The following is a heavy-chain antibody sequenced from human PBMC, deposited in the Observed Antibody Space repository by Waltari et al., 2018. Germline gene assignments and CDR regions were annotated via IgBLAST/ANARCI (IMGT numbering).Heavy chain of an antibody. D-gene: IGHD3-10*01. CDR3: ARDVAMGLFGIPDHHGWDV. CDR2: IESGAEV. Sequence: EVQLVESGGGLIQPGGSLRLSCAASGFTVSSNYMNWIRQAPGKGLEWVSGIESGAEVHYGDSGKSRFTISRDKNKNTLDLQMNTLRIEDTAIYYCARDVAMGLFGIPDHHGWDVWGQGTTVIVSS. J-gene: IGHJ6*02. CDR1: GFTVSSNY. V-gene: IGHV3-53*01.